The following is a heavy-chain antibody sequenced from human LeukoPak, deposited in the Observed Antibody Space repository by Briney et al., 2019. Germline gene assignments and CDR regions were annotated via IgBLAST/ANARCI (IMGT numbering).Heavy chain of an antibody. Sequence: PGGSLRLSCAASGFTFSNYWMHWVRQAPGKGLVWVSRIYNDGSSTSYADSVKGRFTISRDNAKNSLYLQMNSLRAEDTAVYYCARSVAGVAAPIDYWGQGTLVTVSS. CDR1: GFTFSNYW. D-gene: IGHD6-19*01. CDR2: IYNDGSST. V-gene: IGHV3-74*01. CDR3: ARSVAGVAAPIDY. J-gene: IGHJ4*02.